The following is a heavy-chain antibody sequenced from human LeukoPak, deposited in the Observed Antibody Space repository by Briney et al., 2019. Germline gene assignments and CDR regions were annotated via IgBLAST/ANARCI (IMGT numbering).Heavy chain of an antibody. J-gene: IGHJ4*02. V-gene: IGHV4-59*01. CDR1: GGSITFYY. D-gene: IGHD1-1*01. Sequence: SQTLSLTCTVSGGSITFYYWSWIRQSPGKGLEWIGYIYYTGNTKYNPSLESRAAISVDASKNQFSLRLNSATTADTAIYYCARGGWNDVFDYWGQGTLVTVSS. CDR3: ARGGWNDVFDY. CDR2: IYYTGNT.